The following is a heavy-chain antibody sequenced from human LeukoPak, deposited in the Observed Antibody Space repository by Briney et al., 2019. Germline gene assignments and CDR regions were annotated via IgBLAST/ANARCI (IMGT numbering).Heavy chain of an antibody. CDR2: IYYSGNT. CDR1: GGSIISSSYY. Sequence: SETLSLTCTVSGGSIISSSYYWGWIRQPPGKGLEWIGSIYYSGNTYYSPSLKSRVTISVDTSKNQFSLKLSSVTAADTAVYYCARRSSYCSSTSCSVWFDPWGQGNLVTVSS. CDR3: ARRSSYCSSTSCSVWFDP. J-gene: IGHJ5*02. V-gene: IGHV4-39*01. D-gene: IGHD2-2*01.